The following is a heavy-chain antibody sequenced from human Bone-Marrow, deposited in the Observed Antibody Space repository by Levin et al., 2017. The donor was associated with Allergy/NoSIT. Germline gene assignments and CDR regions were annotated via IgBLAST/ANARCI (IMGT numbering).Heavy chain of an antibody. CDR3: ARDRTCNGGSCYGS. CDR2: IYSGGIT. J-gene: IGHJ4*02. V-gene: IGHV3-53*01. CDR1: GFTVINNF. D-gene: IGHD2-15*01. Sequence: ETLSLTCAASGFTVINNFMIWFRQAPGKGLEWVSLIYSGGITHYADSVKGRFTISRDSSKNTLYLQMNSLRAEDTAVYYCARDRTCNGGSCYGSWGQGTLVTVSS.